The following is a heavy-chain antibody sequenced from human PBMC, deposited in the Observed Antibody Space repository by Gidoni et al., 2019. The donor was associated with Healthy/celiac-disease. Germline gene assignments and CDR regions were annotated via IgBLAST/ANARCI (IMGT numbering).Heavy chain of an antibody. CDR2: ISGDGGST. CDR1: GFTFVDYA. D-gene: IGHD5-12*01. J-gene: IGHJ3*02. V-gene: IGHV3-43*02. Sequence: EVQLVESGGGVVQPGGSVRLSCAASGFTFVDYAMHWVRQAPGKGLEWVSLISGDGGSTYYADSVKGRFTISRDNSKNSLYLQMNSLRTEDTALYYCAKVPAPPSEMATTRRHAFDIWGQGTMVTVSS. CDR3: AKVPAPPSEMATTRRHAFDI.